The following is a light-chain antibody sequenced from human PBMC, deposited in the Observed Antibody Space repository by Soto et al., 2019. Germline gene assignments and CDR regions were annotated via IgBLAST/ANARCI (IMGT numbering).Light chain of an antibody. CDR3: QHSSLSPWT. V-gene: IGKV1-39*01. CDR1: QSIFNY. J-gene: IGKJ1*01. Sequence: DIQMTQSPSSLSASVGDRVTITCRASQSIFNYLNWYQQKPGKAPKLLIFATSNLQSRVPSRFSGSGSGTEFTLTISSLQLEDFAIYSCQHSSLSPWTFGQGTKVEIK. CDR2: ATS.